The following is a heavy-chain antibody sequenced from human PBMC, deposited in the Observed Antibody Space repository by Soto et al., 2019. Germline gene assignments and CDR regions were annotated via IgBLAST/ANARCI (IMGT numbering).Heavy chain of an antibody. CDR2: IIPIVGTA. CDR3: ARRHSGYVWWFDP. D-gene: IGHD5-12*01. Sequence: QVQLVQSGAEVKKPGSSVKVCCKASGGTFSSYAISWVRQAPGQGLEWMGGIIPIVGTANYAQKFQCRVTITADESTSTAYMELSRLRSEDTAVYYCARRHSGYVWWFDPWGQGTLVTVSS. J-gene: IGHJ5*02. V-gene: IGHV1-69*01. CDR1: GGTFSSYA.